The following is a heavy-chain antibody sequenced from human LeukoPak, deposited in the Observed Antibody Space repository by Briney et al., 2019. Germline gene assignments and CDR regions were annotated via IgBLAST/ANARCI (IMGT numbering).Heavy chain of an antibody. D-gene: IGHD7-27*01. CDR3: ARDLNWETY. CDR2: IKTDGSQI. J-gene: IGHJ4*02. V-gene: IGHV3-7*01. CDR1: GFTFSTYT. Sequence: GGSLRLSCAASGFTFSTYTMNWVRQAPGKGLEWVANIKTDGSQIYYVDSVKGRFTISRDNAKNSLYLQMNSLRAEDTAVYYCARDLNWETYWGQGTLVSVSS.